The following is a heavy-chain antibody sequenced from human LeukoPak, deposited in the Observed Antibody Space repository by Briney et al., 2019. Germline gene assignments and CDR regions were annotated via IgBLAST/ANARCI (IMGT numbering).Heavy chain of an antibody. CDR2: ISYDGSNK. CDR3: ARVNRGGIYGSGSYYRPIGYFQH. V-gene: IGHV3-30*04. D-gene: IGHD3-10*01. J-gene: IGHJ1*01. CDR1: GFSFSSYA. Sequence: GGSLRLSCAASGFSFSSYAMHWVRQAPGKGLEWVAVISYDGSNKYYADSVKGRFTISRDNSKNTLYLQMNSLRAEDTAVYYCARVNRGGIYGSGSYYRPIGYFQHWGQGTLVTVSS.